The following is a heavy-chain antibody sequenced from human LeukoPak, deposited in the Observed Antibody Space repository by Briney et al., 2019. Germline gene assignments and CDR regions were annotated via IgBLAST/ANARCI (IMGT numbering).Heavy chain of an antibody. D-gene: IGHD1-20*01. CDR2: IIPILGIA. J-gene: IGHJ4*02. V-gene: IGHV1-69*04. Sequence: SVKVSCKASGGSFSSYAISGVRQAPGQGLEWMGRIIPILGIANYAQKFQGRVTITADKSTSTAYMELSSLRSEDTAVYYCATTLGWRVYNWNERARFDYWGQGTLVTVSS. CDR3: ATTLGWRVYNWNERARFDY. CDR1: GGSFSSYA.